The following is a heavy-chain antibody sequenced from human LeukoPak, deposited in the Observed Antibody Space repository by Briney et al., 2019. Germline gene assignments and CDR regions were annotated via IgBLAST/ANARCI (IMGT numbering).Heavy chain of an antibody. J-gene: IGHJ4*02. CDR1: GFTFSFYW. CDR2: IKQEGRDK. CDR3: ARHSNKYNYDSSGHYRSFDY. D-gene: IGHD3-22*01. V-gene: IGHV3-7*01. Sequence: GGSLRLSCAASGFTFSFYWMSWVRQAPGKGLDGVANIKQEGRDKYYVDSVKGRFTISRDNSKNSLYLQMNSLRAEDTAFYFCARHSNKYNYDSSGHYRSFDYWGQGTLVSVSS.